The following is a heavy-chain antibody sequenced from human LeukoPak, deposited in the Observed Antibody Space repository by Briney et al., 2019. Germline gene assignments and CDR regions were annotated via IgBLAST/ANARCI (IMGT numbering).Heavy chain of an antibody. CDR3: ARDGDTAMSPFDY. J-gene: IGHJ4*02. D-gene: IGHD5-18*01. Sequence: GGSLRLSCAASGFTFSSYSMNWVRQAPGKGLEWVSSISSSSSYIYYADSVKGRFTISRDNAKNSLYLQMNSLRAEDTAVYYCARDGDTAMSPFDYWGQGTLVTVSS. V-gene: IGHV3-21*01. CDR2: ISSSSSYI. CDR1: GFTFSSYS.